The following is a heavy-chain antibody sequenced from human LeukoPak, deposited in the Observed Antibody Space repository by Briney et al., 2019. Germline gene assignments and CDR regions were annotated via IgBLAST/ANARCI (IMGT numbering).Heavy chain of an antibody. CDR2: VYYSGST. Sequence: SETLSLTCTVSGGSISPYYWTWIRQPPGKGLEWIGYVYYSGSTNYSPSLKSRVTMSVDTSKNQFSLKLSSVTAADTAVYYCAREAKKYMDVWGKGTTVTVSS. V-gene: IGHV4-59*12. CDR3: AREAKKYMDV. CDR1: GGSISPYY. J-gene: IGHJ6*03.